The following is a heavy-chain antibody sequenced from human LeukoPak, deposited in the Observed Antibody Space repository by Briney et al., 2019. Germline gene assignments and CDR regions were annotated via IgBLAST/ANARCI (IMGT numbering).Heavy chain of an antibody. CDR2: IWYDGSNK. Sequence: PGGSLRFSCAASGFTFSSYGTHWVRQAPGKGLEWVAVIWYDGSNKYYADSVKGRFTISRDNSKNTLYLQMNSLRAEDTAVYYCARDLAVADSSGDYWGQGTLVTVSS. J-gene: IGHJ4*02. D-gene: IGHD3-22*01. CDR3: ARDLAVADSSGDY. V-gene: IGHV3-33*01. CDR1: GFTFSSYG.